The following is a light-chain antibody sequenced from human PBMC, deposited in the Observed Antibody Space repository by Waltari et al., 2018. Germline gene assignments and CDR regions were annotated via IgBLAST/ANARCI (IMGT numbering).Light chain of an antibody. CDR1: SSDVGGYDY. Sequence: QSALTQPRSVSGSPGQSVTISCTGTSSDVGGYDYVSWYQQHQGKAPKLMIYYVNKRPSGVPDRFSGSKSGNTASLTISGLQADDEADYYCCSYAGSQTSVFGGGTKVTVL. V-gene: IGLV2-11*01. CDR2: YVN. J-gene: IGLJ2*01. CDR3: CSYAGSQTSV.